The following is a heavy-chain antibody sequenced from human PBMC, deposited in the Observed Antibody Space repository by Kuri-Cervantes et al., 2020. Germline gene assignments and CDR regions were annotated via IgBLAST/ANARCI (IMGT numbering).Heavy chain of an antibody. CDR2: IYYSGST. V-gene: IGHV4-61*01. D-gene: IGHD3-16*01. Sequence: SETLSLTCTVSGGSISSGSYYWSWIRQPPGKGLEWIGYIYYSGSTNYNPSLKSRVTISVDTSKNQFSLKLSSVTAADTAVYYCAVGAGHNWFDPWGQGTLVTVPQ. CDR3: AVGAGHNWFDP. J-gene: IGHJ5*02. CDR1: GGSISSGSYY.